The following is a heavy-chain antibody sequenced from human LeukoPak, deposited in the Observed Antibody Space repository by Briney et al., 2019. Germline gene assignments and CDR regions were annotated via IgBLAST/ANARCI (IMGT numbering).Heavy chain of an antibody. CDR3: ARLHSDTPMSPRHFDL. D-gene: IGHD5-18*01. CDR2: IYYSGST. J-gene: IGHJ2*01. CDR1: GGSISSYY. Sequence: PSETLSLTCTVSGGSISSYYWSWIRQPPGKGLEWIGYIYYSGSTNYNPSLKSRVTISVDTSKNQFSLKLSSVTAADTAVYYCARLHSDTPMSPRHFDLWGRGTLVTVSS. V-gene: IGHV4-59*08.